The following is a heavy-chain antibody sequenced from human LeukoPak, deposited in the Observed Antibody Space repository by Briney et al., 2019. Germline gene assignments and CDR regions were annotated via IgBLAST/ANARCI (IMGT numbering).Heavy chain of an antibody. J-gene: IGHJ6*03. Sequence: GESLKISCKGSGYSFTSYWIGWVRQMPGKGLEWMGIIYPGDSDTRYSPSFQGQVTISADKSISTAYLQWSSLKASDTAMYYCARHLSETRYYYGIYYYMDVWGKGTTVTVSS. CDR1: GYSFTSYW. V-gene: IGHV5-51*01. CDR3: ARHLSETRYYYGIYYYMDV. D-gene: IGHD3-10*01. CDR2: IYPGDSDT.